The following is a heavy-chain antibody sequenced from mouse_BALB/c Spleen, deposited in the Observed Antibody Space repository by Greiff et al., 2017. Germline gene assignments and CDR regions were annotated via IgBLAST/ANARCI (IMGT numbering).Heavy chain of an antibody. V-gene: IGHV14-3*02. CDR3: AGGGSREGGWFAY. CDR2: IDPANGNT. Sequence: VQLQQSGAELVKPGASVKLSCTASGFNIKDTYMHWVKQRPEQGLEWIGRIDPANGNTKYDPKFQGKATITADTSSNTAYLQLSSLTSEDTAVYYCAGGGSREGGWFAYWGQGTLVTVSA. D-gene: IGHD1-1*02. CDR1: GFNIKDTY. J-gene: IGHJ3*01.